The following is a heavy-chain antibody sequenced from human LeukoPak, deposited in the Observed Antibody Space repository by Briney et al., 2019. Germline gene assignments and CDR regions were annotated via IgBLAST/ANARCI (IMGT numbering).Heavy chain of an antibody. V-gene: IGHV3-48*03. J-gene: IGHJ4*02. D-gene: IGHD3-22*01. CDR2: INSSGSTI. Sequence: GGSLRLSCAASGFTFSSYEMNWVRQAPGKGLEWVSYINSSGSTIYYADSVKGRFTISRDNAKNSLYLQMNSLRAEDTAVYYCARGNYYDSSGYFDYWGQGTLVTVSS. CDR3: ARGNYYDSSGYFDY. CDR1: GFTFSSYE.